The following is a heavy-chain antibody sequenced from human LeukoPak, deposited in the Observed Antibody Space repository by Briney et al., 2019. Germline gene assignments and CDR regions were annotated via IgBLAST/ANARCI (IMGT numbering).Heavy chain of an antibody. Sequence: PGGSLRLSCAASGFTFSSYAMSWVRQAPGKGLEWVSAISGSGGSTYYADSVKGRFTISRDNSKNTLYLQMNSLRAKDTAVYYCAKVSKEMATIGPFNYWGQGTLVTVSS. CDR3: AKVSKEMATIGPFNY. J-gene: IGHJ4*02. D-gene: IGHD5-24*01. CDR2: ISGSGGST. CDR1: GFTFSSYA. V-gene: IGHV3-23*01.